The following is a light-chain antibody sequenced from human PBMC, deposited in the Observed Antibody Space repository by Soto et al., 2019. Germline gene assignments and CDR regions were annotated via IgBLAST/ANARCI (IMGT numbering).Light chain of an antibody. CDR3: QQYNSFSLP. CDR1: QTISSW. CDR2: KTS. J-gene: IGKJ4*01. Sequence: DIQMTQSPSTLSASVGDRVTITCRASQTISSWLAWYQQKPGKAPKLLIYKTSNLQSGVPSRFSRSGSGTEFSLTISSLQPYDFATYYCQQYNSFSLPFGGGTRVEVK. V-gene: IGKV1-5*03.